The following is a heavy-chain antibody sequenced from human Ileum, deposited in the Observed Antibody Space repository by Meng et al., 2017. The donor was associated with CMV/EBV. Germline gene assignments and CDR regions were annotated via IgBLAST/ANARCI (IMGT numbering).Heavy chain of an antibody. CDR3: ARSSPGSRVTYFDY. V-gene: IGHV3-7*01. J-gene: IGHJ4*02. D-gene: IGHD3-10*01. CDR1: GLSFSSFW. CDR2: VNQDGSER. Sequence: ASGLSFSSFWMNWVRQIPGKGLEWVANVNQDGSERFYVDSVKGRFTISRDNAENALYLQMNSLRVEDTAVYYCARSSPGSRVTYFDYWGQGTLVTVSS.